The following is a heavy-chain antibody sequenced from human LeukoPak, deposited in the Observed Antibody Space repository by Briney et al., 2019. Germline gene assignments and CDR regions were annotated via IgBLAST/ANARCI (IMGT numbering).Heavy chain of an antibody. CDR2: ISAYNGNT. Sequence: ASVKVSCKASGYTFTSYGISWVRQAPGQGLEWMGWISAYNGNTNYAQKLQGRVTMTTDTSTSTGYMELRSPRSDDTAVYYCARVDLYGSGSSNWFDPWGQGTLVTVSS. J-gene: IGHJ5*02. CDR1: GYTFTSYG. D-gene: IGHD3-10*01. V-gene: IGHV1-18*04. CDR3: ARVDLYGSGSSNWFDP.